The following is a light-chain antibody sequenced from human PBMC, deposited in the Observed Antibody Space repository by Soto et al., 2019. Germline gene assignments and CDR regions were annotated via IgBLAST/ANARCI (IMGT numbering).Light chain of an antibody. CDR1: QSINIW. CDR3: QQYNSEST. Sequence: IQMTQSPSTLSASVGDRVTITCRASQSINIWLAWYQQKPGKDPKLLLYKAFSLESEVPSRFSASGFGTEFTLTIDSLQTADSATYYGQQYNSESTLGQGTKVEI. J-gene: IGKJ1*01. V-gene: IGKV1-5*03. CDR2: KAF.